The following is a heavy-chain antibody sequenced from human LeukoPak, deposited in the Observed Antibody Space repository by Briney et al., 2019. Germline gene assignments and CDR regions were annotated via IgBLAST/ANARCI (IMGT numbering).Heavy chain of an antibody. Sequence: KPSETLSLTCTVSGGSISSSSFFWGWIRQPPGKGLEWIGSVYSSGSTYYNSSLASRVTISVDTSKNQFSLKLSSVTAADTAVYSCGRLRMTGTNRGWFDPWGQGTLVTVSS. V-gene: IGHV4-39*01. J-gene: IGHJ5*02. CDR3: GRLRMTGTNRGWFDP. CDR2: VYSSGST. CDR1: GGSISSSSFF. D-gene: IGHD1-20*01.